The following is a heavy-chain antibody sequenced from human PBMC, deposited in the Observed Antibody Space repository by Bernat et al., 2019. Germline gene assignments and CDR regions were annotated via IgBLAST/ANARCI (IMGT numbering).Heavy chain of an antibody. CDR1: GFTFRTYG. V-gene: IGHV3-33*01. CDR2: VHADGETG. Sequence: QVQLVESGGGVVQPGRSLRLSCAASGFTFRTYGMHWFRQAPGKGLEWVAGVHADGETGYYADSVKGRFTISRDNSENTVFLQMNSLRVEDTAVYYCVSGPLSRVVIRQFDYWGQGALVPVSS. CDR3: VSGPLSRVVIRQFDY. J-gene: IGHJ4*02. D-gene: IGHD3-3*01.